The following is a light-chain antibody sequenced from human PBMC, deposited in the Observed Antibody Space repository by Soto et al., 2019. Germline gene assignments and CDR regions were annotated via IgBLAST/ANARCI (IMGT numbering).Light chain of an antibody. CDR3: QPYYNSPLT. J-gene: IGKJ4*01. V-gene: IGKV4-1*01. CDR1: QTVLYSSNNKNY. Sequence: DIVMTQSPDSLAVSLGERATVNCRSSQTVLYSSNNKNYLAWYQQKPRQPPKLLIYWASTRESGVPDRFSGSGSGTDFTLTISNLQAEDVAVYYCQPYYNSPLTFGGGTKVEIK. CDR2: WAS.